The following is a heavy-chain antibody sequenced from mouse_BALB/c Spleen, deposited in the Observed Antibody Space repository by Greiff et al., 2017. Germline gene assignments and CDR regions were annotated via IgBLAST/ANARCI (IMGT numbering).Heavy chain of an antibody. V-gene: IGHV1-67*01. CDR3: ARSAYYRYDDAMDY. D-gene: IGHD2-14*01. Sequence: QVQLQQSGPELVRPGVSVKISCKGSSYTFTDYAMHWVKQSHAKSLEWIGVISTYYGNTNYNQKFKGKATMTVDKSSSTAYMELARLTSEDSAVYYCARSAYYRYDDAMDYWGQGTSVTVSS. CDR2: ISTYYGNT. J-gene: IGHJ4*01. CDR1: SYTFTDYA.